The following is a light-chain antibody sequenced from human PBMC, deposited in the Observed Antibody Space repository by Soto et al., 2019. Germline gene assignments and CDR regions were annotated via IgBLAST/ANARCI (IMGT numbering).Light chain of an antibody. J-gene: IGKJ3*01. V-gene: IGKV3-20*01. CDR1: QSVSSSY. Sequence: EIVLTQSPGTLSLSPGERATLSCRASQSVSSSYLAWYQQKPGQAPRLLIYGASSRDTSIPDRFSGSGSGTDFTLTISRLEPEDFAVYYCQQYGSSPLTFCPGT. CDR2: GAS. CDR3: QQYGSSPLT.